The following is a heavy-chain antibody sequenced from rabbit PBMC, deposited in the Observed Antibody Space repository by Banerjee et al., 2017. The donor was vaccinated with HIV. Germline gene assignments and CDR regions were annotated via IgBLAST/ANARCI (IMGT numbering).Heavy chain of an antibody. CDR3: ARESYGGRYFDL. CDR1: GFDFSSNA. Sequence: QSLEESGGDLVQPGASLTLTCTASGFDFSSNAMCWVRQAPGKGLEWIACIYGGSSGATYYANWAKGRFTISKTSSTTVTLQMTSLTVADTATYFCARESYGGRYFDLWGQGTLVTIS. D-gene: IGHD2-1*01. V-gene: IGHV1S40*01. CDR2: IYGGSSGAT. J-gene: IGHJ4*01.